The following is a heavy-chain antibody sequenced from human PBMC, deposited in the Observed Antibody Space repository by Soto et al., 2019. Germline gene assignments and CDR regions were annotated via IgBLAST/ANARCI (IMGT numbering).Heavy chain of an antibody. CDR3: ARERSGRGDY. Sequence: QVQLVQSWAEVKKPGASVKVSCKASGYTFTSYDINWVRQATGQGLEWMGRMNPNSGNTGYAQKFQGRFTMTRNTSTSTAYVELTSLRSEDTAVYYCARERSGRGDYWGQGTLVPVSS. J-gene: IGHJ4*02. CDR2: MNPNSGNT. D-gene: IGHD1-26*01. V-gene: IGHV1-8*01. CDR1: GYTFTSYD.